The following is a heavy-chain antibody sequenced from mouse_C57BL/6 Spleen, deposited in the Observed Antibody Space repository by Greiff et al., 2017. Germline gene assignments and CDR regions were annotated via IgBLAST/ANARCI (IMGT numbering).Heavy chain of an antibody. CDR2: IDPSDSYT. CDR1: GYTFTSYW. J-gene: IGHJ3*01. Sequence: QVQLQQPGAELVKPGASVKLSCKASGYTFTSYWMQWVKQRPGQGLEWIGEIDPSDSYTNYNQKFKGKATLTVDTSSSTAYMQLSILTSEDSAVYYCARGTNSSGYQFAYWGQGTLVTVSA. D-gene: IGHD3-2*02. V-gene: IGHV1-50*01. CDR3: ARGTNSSGYQFAY.